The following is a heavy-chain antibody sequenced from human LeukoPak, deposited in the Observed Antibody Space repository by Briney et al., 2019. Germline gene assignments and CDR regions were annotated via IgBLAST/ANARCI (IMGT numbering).Heavy chain of an antibody. J-gene: IGHJ4*02. Sequence: PGGSLRLSCAASGFTFSSYWMSWVRQVPGKGLEWVANIKQDGSEKYYVDSVKGRFTISRDNAKNSLYLQMNSLRAEDTAVYYCARERVDTATSPSFDYWGQGTLVTVSS. CDR2: IKQDGSEK. V-gene: IGHV3-7*01. CDR1: GFTFSSYW. CDR3: ARERVDTATSPSFDY. D-gene: IGHD5-18*01.